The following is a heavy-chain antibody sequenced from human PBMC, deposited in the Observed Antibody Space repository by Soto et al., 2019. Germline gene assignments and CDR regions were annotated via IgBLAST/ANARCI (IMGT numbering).Heavy chain of an antibody. D-gene: IGHD1-7*01. CDR2: INPSGGST. CDR3: AGVFITGTTSYFDS. CDR1: GYIFTNHY. V-gene: IGHV1-46*01. J-gene: IGHJ4*02. Sequence: ASVKVSCKAFGYIFTNHYIHWVRQAPGQGLEWMGIINPSGGSTNYLQKLQGRVTMTTDTSTSTAYMELRSLRSDDTAVYYCAGVFITGTTSYFDSGGQGTLVTVSS.